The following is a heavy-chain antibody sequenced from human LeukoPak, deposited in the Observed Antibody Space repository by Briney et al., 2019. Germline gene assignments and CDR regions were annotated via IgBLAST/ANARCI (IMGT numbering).Heavy chain of an antibody. D-gene: IGHD3-10*01. V-gene: IGHV4-4*07. CDR1: GGSISSYY. Sequence: PSETLSLTCTVSGGSISSYYWSWIRQPAGKGLEWIGRIYTSGSTNYNPSLKSRVTMSVDTSKNQFSLKLSSVTAADTAVYYCASWDRGHAGDWFDPWGQGTLVTVSS. CDR3: ASWDRGHAGDWFDP. J-gene: IGHJ5*02. CDR2: IYTSGST.